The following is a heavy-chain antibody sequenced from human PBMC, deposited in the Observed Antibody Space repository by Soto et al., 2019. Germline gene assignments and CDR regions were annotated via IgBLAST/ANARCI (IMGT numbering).Heavy chain of an antibody. CDR3: ARGSYDCSGGSCYSY. J-gene: IGHJ4*02. D-gene: IGHD2-15*01. CDR1: GGTFSSYT. Sequence: QVQLVQSGAEVKKPGSSVKVSCKASGGTFSSYTISWVRQAPGQGLEWMGRIIPILGIANYAQKFQGRVTTTADKSTSTAYLQLSSLRSEDTAVYYCARGSYDCSGGSCYSYWGQGTLVTVSS. CDR2: IIPILGIA. V-gene: IGHV1-69*02.